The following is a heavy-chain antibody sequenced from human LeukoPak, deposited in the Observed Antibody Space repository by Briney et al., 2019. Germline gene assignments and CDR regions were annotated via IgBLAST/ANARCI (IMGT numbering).Heavy chain of an antibody. CDR3: VRGPYGSGMDAFDI. V-gene: IGHV1-2*04. D-gene: IGHD3-10*01. CDR2: INPNSGGT. Sequence: ASVKVSCKASGYTFTGYYMHWVRQAPGQGLEWMGWINPNSGGTNYAQKFQGWVTMTRDTSISTAYMELSRLRSDDTAVYYCVRGPYGSGMDAFDIWGQGTMVTVSS. J-gene: IGHJ3*02. CDR1: GYTFTGYY.